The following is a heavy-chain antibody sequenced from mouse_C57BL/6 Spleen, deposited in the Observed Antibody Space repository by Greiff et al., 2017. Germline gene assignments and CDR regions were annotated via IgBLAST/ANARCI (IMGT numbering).Heavy chain of an antibody. CDR2: ISNGGGST. J-gene: IGHJ2*01. D-gene: IGHD4-1*01. Sequence: EVKLQESGGGLVQPGGSLKLSCAASGFTFSDYYMYWVRQTPEKRLEWVAYISNGGGSTYYPDTVKGRFTISRDNAKNTLYLQMSRLKSEDTAMYYCARLLGLNYFDYWGQGTTLTVSS. CDR3: ARLLGLNYFDY. V-gene: IGHV5-12*01. CDR1: GFTFSDYY.